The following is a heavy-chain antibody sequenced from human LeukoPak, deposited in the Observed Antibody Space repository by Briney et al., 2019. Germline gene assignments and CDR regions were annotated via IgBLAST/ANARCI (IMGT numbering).Heavy chain of an antibody. Sequence: ASVKVSCKASGYTFTGYYMHWVRQAPGQGLEWMGWINPNSGGTNYAQKFQGRVTMTRDTSISTAYMELSRLRSDDTAVYYCARDDNWGPNWFDPWGQGTLVTVSS. D-gene: IGHD7-27*01. J-gene: IGHJ5*02. CDR3: ARDDNWGPNWFDP. V-gene: IGHV1-2*02. CDR1: GYTFTGYY. CDR2: INPNSGGT.